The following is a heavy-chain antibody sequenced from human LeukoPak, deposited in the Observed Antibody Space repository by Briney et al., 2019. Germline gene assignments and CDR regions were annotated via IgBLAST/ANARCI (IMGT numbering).Heavy chain of an antibody. CDR3: ARDRLDYGGSYTLDP. CDR2: IIPVLDMA. Sequence: ASVKVSCKASGGTFNSYAISWVRQAPGQGLEWVGRIIPVLDMANHAEDFQARVTITADKSMSTAYMELSSLRSEDTAVYYCARDRLDYGGSYTLDPWGQGTLVTVSS. CDR1: GGTFNSYA. V-gene: IGHV1-69*04. J-gene: IGHJ5*02. D-gene: IGHD4-17*01.